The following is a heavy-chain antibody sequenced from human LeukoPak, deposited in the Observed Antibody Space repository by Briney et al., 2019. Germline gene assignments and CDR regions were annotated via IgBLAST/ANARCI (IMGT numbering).Heavy chain of an antibody. CDR3: AREGIAAAGRRFDP. Sequence: SGKVSCKASGGTFSSYAISWVRQAPGQGLEWMGGIIPIFGTANYAQKFQGRVTITADESTSTAYMELSSLRSEDTAVYYCAREGIAAAGRRFDPWGQGTLVTVSS. V-gene: IGHV1-69*13. D-gene: IGHD6-13*01. J-gene: IGHJ5*02. CDR1: GGTFSSYA. CDR2: IIPIFGTA.